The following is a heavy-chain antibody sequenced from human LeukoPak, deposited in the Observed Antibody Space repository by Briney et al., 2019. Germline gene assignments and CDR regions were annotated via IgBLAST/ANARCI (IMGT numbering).Heavy chain of an antibody. J-gene: IGHJ3*02. Sequence: GGSLRLSCAASGFTFSSYEMNWVRQAPGKGLEWVSYISSSGSTIYYADSVKGRFTISRDNAKNSLYLQMNSLRADDTAIYYCAKDSRANVMTASVFDIWGQGTVVTVSS. CDR1: GFTFSSYE. CDR3: AKDSRANVMTASVFDI. V-gene: IGHV3-48*03. D-gene: IGHD5-18*01. CDR2: ISSSGSTI.